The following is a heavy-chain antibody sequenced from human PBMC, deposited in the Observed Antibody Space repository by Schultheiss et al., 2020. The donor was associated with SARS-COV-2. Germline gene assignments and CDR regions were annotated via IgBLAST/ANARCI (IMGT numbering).Heavy chain of an antibody. J-gene: IGHJ3*02. Sequence: GGSLRLSCAASGFTFDDYAMHWVRQAPRKGLLWVSRINSDSTSTGYADSVRGRFTISRDNAKNTLYLQMNSLRAEDTAVYYCARVGDGYNSDDAFDIWGQGTMVTVSS. CDR1: GFTFDDYA. CDR3: ARVGDGYNSDDAFDI. CDR2: INSDSTST. V-gene: IGHV3-74*01. D-gene: IGHD5-24*01.